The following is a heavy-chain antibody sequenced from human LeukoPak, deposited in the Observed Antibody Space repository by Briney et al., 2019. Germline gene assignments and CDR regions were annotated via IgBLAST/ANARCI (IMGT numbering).Heavy chain of an antibody. CDR2: IRYDGSNK. CDR1: GFTFSSYG. CDR3: AKDSLRIVGASCFDY. Sequence: GGSLRLSCAASGFTFSSYGMHWVRQAPGKGLEWVAFIRYDGSNKYYADSVKGRFTISRDNSKNTLYLQMNSLRAEDTAVYYCAKDSLRIVGASCFDYWGQGTLVTVSS. D-gene: IGHD1-26*01. V-gene: IGHV3-30*02. J-gene: IGHJ4*02.